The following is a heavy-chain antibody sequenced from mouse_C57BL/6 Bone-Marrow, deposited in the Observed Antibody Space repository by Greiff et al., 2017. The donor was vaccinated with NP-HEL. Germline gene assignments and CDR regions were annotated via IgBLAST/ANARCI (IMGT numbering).Heavy chain of an antibody. J-gene: IGHJ3*01. CDR1: GFTFSSYG. V-gene: IGHV5-6*01. CDR2: ISSGGSYT. CDR3: ARPDWGFAY. Sequence: EVQVVESGGDLVKPGGSLKLSCAASGFTFSSYGMSWVRQTPDKRLEWVATISSGGSYTYYPDSVKGRFTISRDNAKNTLYLQMSSLKSEDTAMYYCARPDWGFAYWGQGTLVTVSA. D-gene: IGHD2-4*01.